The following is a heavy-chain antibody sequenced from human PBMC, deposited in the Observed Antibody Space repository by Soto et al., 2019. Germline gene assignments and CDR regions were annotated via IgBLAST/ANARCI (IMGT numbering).Heavy chain of an antibody. J-gene: IGHJ5*02. D-gene: IGHD2-8*01. Sequence: LSLSCASYRGCVNSYYGGGIRQPPGKGLEWIGEINHSGSTNYNPSLKSRVTISVDTSKNQFSLKLSSVTAADTAVYYCARDVLMVYAGWFDPWGQGTLVTVSS. CDR3: ARDVLMVYAGWFDP. CDR2: INHSGST. V-gene: IGHV4-34*01. CDR1: RGCVNSYY.